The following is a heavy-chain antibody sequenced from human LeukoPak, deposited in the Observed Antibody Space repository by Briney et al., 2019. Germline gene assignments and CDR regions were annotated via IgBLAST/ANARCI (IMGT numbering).Heavy chain of an antibody. V-gene: IGHV4-31*03. CDR1: GGSISSGGYY. D-gene: IGHD6-19*01. Sequence: PSETLSLTCTVSGGSISSGGYYWSWIRQHPGKGLEWIGYIYYSGSTYYNPSLKSRVTISVDTSKNQFSLKLSSVTAADTAVYYCASTQYSSGWYTFDYWGQGTLVTVSS. J-gene: IGHJ4*02. CDR2: IYYSGST. CDR3: ASTQYSSGWYTFDY.